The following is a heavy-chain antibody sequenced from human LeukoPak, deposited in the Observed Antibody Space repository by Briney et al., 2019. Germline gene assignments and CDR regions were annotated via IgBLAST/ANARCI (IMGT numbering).Heavy chain of an antibody. J-gene: IGHJ4*02. CDR2: ISSSSTI. D-gene: IGHD2-2*01. CDR1: GFTFSSYS. V-gene: IGHV3-48*04. Sequence: PGGSLRLSCAASGFTFSSYSMNWVRQAPGKGLEWVSYISSSSTIYYADSVKGRFTISRDNAKNSLYLQMNSLRAEDTAVYYCARASGDCSSASCRRPFDYWGQGTLVTVSS. CDR3: ARASGDCSSASCRRPFDY.